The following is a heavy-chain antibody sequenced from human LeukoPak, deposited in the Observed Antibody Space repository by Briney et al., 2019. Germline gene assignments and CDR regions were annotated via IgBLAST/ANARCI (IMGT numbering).Heavy chain of an antibody. CDR3: AREHYDFFGMDV. CDR2: ISYDGSNK. D-gene: IGHD3-3*01. V-gene: IGHV3-30-3*01. Sequence: EGSLRLSCAASGFTFSSYAMHWVRQAPGKGLEWVAVISYDGSNKYYADSVKGRFTISRDNSKNTLYLQMNSLRAEDTAVYYCAREHYDFFGMDVWGQGTTVTVSS. CDR1: GFTFSSYA. J-gene: IGHJ6*02.